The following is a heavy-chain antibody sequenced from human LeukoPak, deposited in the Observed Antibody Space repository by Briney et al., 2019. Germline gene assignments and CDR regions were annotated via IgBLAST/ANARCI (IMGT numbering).Heavy chain of an antibody. CDR2: IHYTWNA. Sequence: SETLSLTCSVSGGSNGSYHWSWIRQTPGKGLEWIGHIHYTWNAKYNPSLKSRVTISLDRSNNQFSLRLSSVTAADSAVYFCARVASKGGMDVWGQGTTVTVS. V-gene: IGHV4-59*01. D-gene: IGHD5/OR15-5a*01. J-gene: IGHJ6*02. CDR3: ARVASKGGMDV. CDR1: GGSNGSYH.